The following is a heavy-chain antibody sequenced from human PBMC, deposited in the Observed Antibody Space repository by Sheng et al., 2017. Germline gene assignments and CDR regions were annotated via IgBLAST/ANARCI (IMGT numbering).Heavy chain of an antibody. D-gene: IGHD6-13*01. CDR3: ASGIAAAGTAVAFDI. CDR2: INHSGST. Sequence: QVQLQQWGAGLLKPSETLSLTCAVYGGSFSGYYWSWIRQPPGKGLEWIGEINHSGSTNYNPSLKSRVTISVDTSKNQFSLKLSSVTAADTAVYYCASGIAAAGTAVAFDIWGQGTMVTVSS. V-gene: IGHV4-34*01. CDR1: GGSFSGYY. J-gene: IGHJ3*02.